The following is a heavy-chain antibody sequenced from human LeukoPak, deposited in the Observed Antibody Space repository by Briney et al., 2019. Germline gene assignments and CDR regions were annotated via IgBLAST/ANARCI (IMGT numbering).Heavy chain of an antibody. D-gene: IGHD5-24*01. CDR1: VFTFSRYW. CDR2: IKQDGSET. V-gene: IGHV3-7*03. J-gene: IGHJ4*02. Sequence: GGALILSFSVSVFTFSRYWMSWVRQAPRKVLEWVANIKQDGSETYYVDSMKGRFTISRDNSKNTVYLQMNSLRAEDAAVYYCAKDRISRDGMWNFDHWGRGTLVTVS. CDR3: AKDRISRDGMWNFDH.